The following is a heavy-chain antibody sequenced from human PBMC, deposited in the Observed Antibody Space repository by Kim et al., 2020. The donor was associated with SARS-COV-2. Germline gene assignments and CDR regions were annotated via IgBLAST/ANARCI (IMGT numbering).Heavy chain of an antibody. CDR3: AKGTSVGTYSYLFYF. D-gene: IGHD2-15*01. CDR2: ISVFGDTT. J-gene: IGHJ4*01. Sequence: GGSLRLSCAASGFTFRSFPMSWVRQAPGKGLEWVSTISVFGDTTFYADSVKGRFSISRDDSMETLFLETDSLRVEDTALYYCAKGTSVGTYSYLFYFWG. CDR1: GFTFRSFP. V-gene: IGHV3-23*01.